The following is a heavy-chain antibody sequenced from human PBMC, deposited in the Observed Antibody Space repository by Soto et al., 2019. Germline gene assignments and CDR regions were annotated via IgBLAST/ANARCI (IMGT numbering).Heavy chain of an antibody. J-gene: IGHJ4*02. CDR2: IYYGGST. CDR1: GDSISSYY. CDR3: ARTGRYYDILTGYYGSYYFEH. D-gene: IGHD3-9*01. V-gene: IGHV4-59*01. Sequence: PSETLSLTCTVSGDSISSYYWSWIRQPPGKGLEWIGYIYYGGSTNYNPSLKSRVTISVDTSKNQFSLKLNSVTAADTAVYYCARTGRYYDILTGYYGSYYFEHWGQGTLVTVSS.